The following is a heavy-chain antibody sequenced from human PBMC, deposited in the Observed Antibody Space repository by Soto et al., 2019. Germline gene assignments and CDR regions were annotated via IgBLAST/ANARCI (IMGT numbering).Heavy chain of an antibody. J-gene: IGHJ6*02. CDR1: GFTFSSYA. CDR2: ISGSGGST. D-gene: IGHD5-18*01. CDR3: AKDQADTAMVMARYGMDV. V-gene: IGHV3-23*01. Sequence: GGSLRLSCAASGFTFSSYAMSWFRQAPGKGLEWVSAISGSGGSTYYADSVKGRFTISRDNSKNTLYLQMNSLRAEDTAVYYCAKDQADTAMVMARYGMDVWGQGTTVTVSS.